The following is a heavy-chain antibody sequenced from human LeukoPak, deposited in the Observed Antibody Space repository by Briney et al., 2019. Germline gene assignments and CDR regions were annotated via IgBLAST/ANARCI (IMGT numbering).Heavy chain of an antibody. CDR2: IYPGDSDT. Sequence: GESLKISCKGSGYSFTSYWIGWVRQMPGKGLEWMGIIYPGDSDTRYSPSFQGQVTISADKSISNAYLQWSSLKASDTAMYYCARVDWDYYGSGSFPSYFDYWGQGTLVTVSS. CDR1: GYSFTSYW. J-gene: IGHJ4*02. D-gene: IGHD3-10*01. V-gene: IGHV5-51*01. CDR3: ARVDWDYYGSGSFPSYFDY.